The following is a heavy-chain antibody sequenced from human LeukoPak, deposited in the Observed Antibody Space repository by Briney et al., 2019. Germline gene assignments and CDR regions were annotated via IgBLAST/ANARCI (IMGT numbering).Heavy chain of an antibody. CDR1: GGSISSYY. J-gene: IGHJ5*02. CDR2: IYYSGST. V-gene: IGHV4-59*01. CDR3: ARGRYYGSGLNWFDP. D-gene: IGHD3-10*01. Sequence: SETLSLTCTVPGGSISSYYWSWIRQPPGKGLEWIGYIYYSGSTNYNPSLKSRVTISVDTSKNQFSLKLSSVTAADTAVYYCARGRYYGSGLNWFDPWGQGTLVTVSS.